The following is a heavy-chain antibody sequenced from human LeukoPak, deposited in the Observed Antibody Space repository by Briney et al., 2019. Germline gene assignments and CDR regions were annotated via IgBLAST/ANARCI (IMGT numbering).Heavy chain of an antibody. CDR1: GFTFSSYE. D-gene: IGHD6-19*01. V-gene: IGHV3-48*03. CDR3: ARTSQPGIAVAGKPFDY. J-gene: IGHJ4*02. CDR2: ISSSGSTI. Sequence: GGSLRLSCAASGFTFSSYEMNWVRQAPGKGREWVSYISSSGSTIYYADSVKGRFTISRDNAKNSLYLQMNSLRAEDTAVYYCARTSQPGIAVAGKPFDYWGQGTLVTVSS.